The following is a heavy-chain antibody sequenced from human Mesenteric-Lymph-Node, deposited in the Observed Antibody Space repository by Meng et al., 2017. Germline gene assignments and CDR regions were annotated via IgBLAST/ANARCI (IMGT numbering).Heavy chain of an antibody. CDR3: ARINEK. D-gene: IGHD1-1*01. CDR2: ISYDGSNK. CDR1: GFTFSSYA. Sequence: GGSLRLSCAASGFTFSSYAMHWVRQAPGKGLEWVAVISYDGSNKYYADSVKGRFTISRDNSKNTLYLQMNSLRAEDTAVYYCARINEKWGQGTLVTVSS. J-gene: IGHJ4*02. V-gene: IGHV3-30*07.